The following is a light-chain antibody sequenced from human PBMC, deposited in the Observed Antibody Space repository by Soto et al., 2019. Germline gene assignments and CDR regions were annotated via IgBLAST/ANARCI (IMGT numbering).Light chain of an antibody. J-gene: IGKJ4*01. V-gene: IGKV3-11*01. Sequence: EIVLTQSPATLSLSPGERATNSCRASQSVSRFLAWYQQKPGQAPRLLIYDASNRATGIPARFSGSGSGTDFTLTISSLGPEDFAVYYCQQRSNWQLTFGGGTKV. CDR1: QSVSRF. CDR2: DAS. CDR3: QQRSNWQLT.